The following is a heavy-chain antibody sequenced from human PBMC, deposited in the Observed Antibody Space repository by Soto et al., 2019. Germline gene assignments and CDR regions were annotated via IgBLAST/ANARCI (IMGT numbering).Heavy chain of an antibody. Sequence: QVQLQESGPGLVKPSETLSLTCTVSNGSISNFYWNWIRQSAGKGLEWIGRIHGSGSATYNPSLTSRVTMSVDTSKNQSSLKVNSVTGADTAVYYCARSSHKESWFDPWGQGPLVTVSS. D-gene: IGHD6-13*01. V-gene: IGHV4-4*07. CDR1: NGSISNFY. CDR2: IHGSGSA. CDR3: ARSSHKESWFDP. J-gene: IGHJ5*02.